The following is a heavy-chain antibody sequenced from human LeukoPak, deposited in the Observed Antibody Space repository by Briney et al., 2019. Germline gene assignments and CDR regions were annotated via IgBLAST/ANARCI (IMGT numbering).Heavy chain of an antibody. CDR3: AKDGPQGAHYYYGSGIDY. J-gene: IGHJ4*02. CDR1: GFTFSSYG. CDR2: ISYDGSNK. V-gene: IGHV3-30*18. Sequence: GGSLRLSCAASGFTFSSYGMHWVRQAPGEGLEWVAVISYDGSNKYYADSVKGRFTISRDNSRNTLYLQINSLRAEDTAVYYCAKDGPQGAHYYYGSGIDYWGQGTLVTVSS. D-gene: IGHD3-10*01.